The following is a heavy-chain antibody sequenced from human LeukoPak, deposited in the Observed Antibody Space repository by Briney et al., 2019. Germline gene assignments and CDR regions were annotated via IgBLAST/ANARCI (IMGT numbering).Heavy chain of an antibody. V-gene: IGHV3-23*01. CDR1: GFIFSSYA. J-gene: IGHJ4*02. D-gene: IGHD6-13*01. CDR2: ISVSDTT. CDR3: ALSGGSNWYGLEC. Sequence: GGSLRLSCAASGFIFSSYAMSWVRQAPGKGLEWISAISVSDTTYYADSVKGRFTISRDNSKNTLYLQMNSLRAEDTAVYYCALSGGSNWYGLECWGQGTLVTISS.